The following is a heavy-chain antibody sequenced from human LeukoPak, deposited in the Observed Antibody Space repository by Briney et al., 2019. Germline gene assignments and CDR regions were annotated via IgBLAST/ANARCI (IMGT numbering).Heavy chain of an antibody. J-gene: IGHJ4*02. CDR3: ARVGYYYDSSGYYWRY. CDR2: IIPILGIA. V-gene: IGHV1-69*04. D-gene: IGHD3-22*01. CDR1: GGTFSSYA. Sequence: SVKVSCKASGGTFSSYAISWVRQAPGQGLEWMGRIIPILGIANYAQKFQGRVTITADKSTSTAHMELSSLRSEDTAVYYCARVGYYYDSSGYYWRYWGQGTLVTVSS.